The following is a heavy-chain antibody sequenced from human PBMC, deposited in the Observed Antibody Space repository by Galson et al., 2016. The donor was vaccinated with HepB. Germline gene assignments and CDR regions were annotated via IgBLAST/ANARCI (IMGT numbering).Heavy chain of an antibody. J-gene: IGHJ4*02. CDR3: AKGDYYDSSGYFPFDY. CDR2: ISGSGGST. Sequence: SLRLSCAASGFTFSSYAMSWVRQAPGKGLEWVSAISGSGGSTYYADSVKGRFTISRDNSKNTLYLQMNSLSAEDTAVYYCAKGDYYDSSGYFPFDYWGQGTLVTVSS. CDR1: GFTFSSYA. V-gene: IGHV3-23*01. D-gene: IGHD3-22*01.